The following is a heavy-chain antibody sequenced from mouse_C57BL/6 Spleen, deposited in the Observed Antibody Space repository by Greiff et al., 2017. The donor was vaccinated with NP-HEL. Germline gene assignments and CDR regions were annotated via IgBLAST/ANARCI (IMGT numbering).Heavy chain of an antibody. CDR1: GYTFTSYW. D-gene: IGHD2-4*01. CDR3: ARGGDYDVGCAY. Sequence: QVQLQQPGAELVKPGASVKMSCKASGYTFTSYWITWVKQRPGQGLEWIGDIYPGSGSTNYNEKFKSKATLTVDTSSSTAYMQLSSLTSEDSAVYYCARGGDYDVGCAYWGQGTLVTVSA. J-gene: IGHJ3*01. V-gene: IGHV1-55*01. CDR2: IYPGSGST.